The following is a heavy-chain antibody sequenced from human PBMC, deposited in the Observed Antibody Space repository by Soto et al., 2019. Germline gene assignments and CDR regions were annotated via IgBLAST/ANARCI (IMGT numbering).Heavy chain of an antibody. J-gene: IGHJ6*02. V-gene: IGHV1-18*04. D-gene: IGHD6-19*01. CDR3: ARDSWGLAVPDYHYYAMDV. CDR2: ISVYSGNT. CDR1: GYTFSSYG. Sequence: QVQLVQSGAEPKKPGASVKVSCEASGYTFSSYGVSWVRQAPGQGLEWMGWISVYSGNTNYARKLQGRVTMTRDIYTRAVYMELRSLTSDDTAVYYCARDSWGLAVPDYHYYAMDVWGQGTTVTVSS.